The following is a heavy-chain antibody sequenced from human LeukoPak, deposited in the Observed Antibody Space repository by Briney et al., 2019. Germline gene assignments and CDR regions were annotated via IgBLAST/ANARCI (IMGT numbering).Heavy chain of an antibody. J-gene: IGHJ4*02. CDR1: GGSISSYY. Sequence: SETLSLTCTVSGGSISSYYWSWIRQPAGKGLEWIGFIYYSGSANYNPSLRSRVTISVDTSKNQFSLKLTSVTAADTAVYYCARTGVVATSYFFDYWGQGTLVTVSS. D-gene: IGHD5-12*01. V-gene: IGHV4-59*01. CDR3: ARTGVVATSYFFDY. CDR2: IYYSGSA.